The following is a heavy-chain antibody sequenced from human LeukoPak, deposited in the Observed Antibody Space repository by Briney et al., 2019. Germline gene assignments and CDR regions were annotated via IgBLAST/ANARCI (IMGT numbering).Heavy chain of an antibody. V-gene: IGHV4-4*07. CDR3: ARDRYYYDSSGYYQLDY. D-gene: IGHD3-22*01. CDR1: GGSISSYY. Sequence: SETLSLTCIVSGGSISSYYWSWIRQPPGKGLEWIGRIYTSGSTNYNPSLKSRVTMSVDTSKNQFSLKLSSVTAADTAVYYCARDRYYYDSSGYYQLDYWGQGTLVTVSS. J-gene: IGHJ4*02. CDR2: IYTSGST.